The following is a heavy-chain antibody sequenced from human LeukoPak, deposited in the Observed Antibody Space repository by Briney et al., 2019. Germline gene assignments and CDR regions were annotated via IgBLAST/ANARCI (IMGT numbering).Heavy chain of an antibody. J-gene: IGHJ4*02. CDR2: IWYDGSNK. Sequence: PGRSLRLSCAASGFTFSSYVMHWVRQAPGKGLEWVAVIWYDGSNKYYADSVKGRFTISRDNSKKTLYLQMNSLRAEDTAAYYCARDGGIWYFDYWGQGTLVTVSS. CDR3: ARDGGIWYFDY. D-gene: IGHD3-16*01. V-gene: IGHV3-33*01. CDR1: GFTFSSYV.